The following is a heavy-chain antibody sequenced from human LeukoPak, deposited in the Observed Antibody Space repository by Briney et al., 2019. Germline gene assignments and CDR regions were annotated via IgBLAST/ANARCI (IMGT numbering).Heavy chain of an antibody. D-gene: IGHD1-26*01. CDR3: TRTTGGSYYFDY. CDR2: ISSSSSYI. Sequence: PGGSLRLSCGASGFTFSSYNMNWVRQVPGKGLEWVSSISSSSSYIYYADSVKGRFTISRDNAKNSLYLQMNSLRAEDTAVYYCTRTTGGSYYFDYWGQGTLVTVSS. V-gene: IGHV3-21*01. J-gene: IGHJ4*02. CDR1: GFTFSSYN.